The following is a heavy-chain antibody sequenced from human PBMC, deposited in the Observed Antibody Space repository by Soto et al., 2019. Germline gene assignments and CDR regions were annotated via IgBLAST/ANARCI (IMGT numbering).Heavy chain of an antibody. CDR2: IKQDGSEK. Sequence: GGSLRLSCAASGFTFSSYWMSWVRQAPGKGLEWVANIKQDGSEKYYVDSVKGRFTIARDNAKNSLYLQMNSLRAEDTAVYYCARGWDIAAAGTRDDAFDIWGQGTMVTVSS. CDR1: GFTFSSYW. V-gene: IGHV3-7*01. D-gene: IGHD6-13*01. J-gene: IGHJ3*02. CDR3: ARGWDIAAAGTRDDAFDI.